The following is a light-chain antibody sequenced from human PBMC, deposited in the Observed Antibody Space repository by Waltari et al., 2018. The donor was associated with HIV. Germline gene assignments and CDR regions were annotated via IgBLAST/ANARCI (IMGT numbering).Light chain of an antibody. CDR1: QSINSW. J-gene: IGKJ1*01. CDR2: KAS. Sequence: DIQMTQSPSTLSASVGDRVTITCRASQSINSWFAWYQQKPGKAPKLLIYKASSLESGVPSRFSGSGSGTEFTLTISSLQPDDFATYYCQQYNSYTWTFGQGTKVEI. V-gene: IGKV1-5*03. CDR3: QQYNSYTWT.